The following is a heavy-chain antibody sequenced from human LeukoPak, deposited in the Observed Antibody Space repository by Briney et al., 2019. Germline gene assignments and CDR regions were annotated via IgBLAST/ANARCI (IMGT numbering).Heavy chain of an antibody. V-gene: IGHV4-4*02. Sequence: PSGALSLTCAVSGGSISSSNWWSWVRQPPGKGLEWIGEIYHSGSTNYNPSLKSRVTISVDKSKNQFSLKLSSVTAADTAVYYCARGTYSSSWYIDYWGQGTLVTVSS. D-gene: IGHD6-13*01. J-gene: IGHJ4*02. CDR2: IYHSGST. CDR1: GGSISSSNW. CDR3: ARGTYSSSWYIDY.